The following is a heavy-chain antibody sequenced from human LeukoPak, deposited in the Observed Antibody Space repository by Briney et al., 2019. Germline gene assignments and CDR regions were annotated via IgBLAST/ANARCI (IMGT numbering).Heavy chain of an antibody. V-gene: IGHV3-66*04. CDR1: GFTVSSNY. CDR3: ARPLSGYCSSTSCYRKSHAFDI. J-gene: IGHJ3*02. Sequence: GGSLRLSCAASGFTVSSNYMSWVRQAPGKGLEWVSFIYSGGSTRYPDSAKGRFTISRDISKNTVSLQMNSLRAEDTAVYYCARPLSGYCSSTSCYRKSHAFDIWGQGTMVTVSS. CDR2: IYSGGST. D-gene: IGHD2-2*01.